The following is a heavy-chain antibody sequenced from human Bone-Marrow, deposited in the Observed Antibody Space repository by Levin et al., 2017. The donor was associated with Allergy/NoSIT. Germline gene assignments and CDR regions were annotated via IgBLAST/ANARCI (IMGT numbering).Heavy chain of an antibody. CDR2: IWYDGSNK. Sequence: PGGSLRLSCAASGFTFSSYGMHWVRQAPGKGLEWVAVIWYDGSNKYYADSVKGRFTISRDNSKNTLYLQMNSLRAEDTAVYYCAKDKAGSSSWYRPYYYGMDVWGQGTTVTVSS. D-gene: IGHD6-13*01. CDR3: AKDKAGSSSWYRPYYYGMDV. CDR1: GFTFSSYG. V-gene: IGHV3-33*06. J-gene: IGHJ6*02.